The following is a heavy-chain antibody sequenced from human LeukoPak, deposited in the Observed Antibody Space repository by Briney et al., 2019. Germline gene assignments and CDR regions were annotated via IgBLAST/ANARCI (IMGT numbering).Heavy chain of an antibody. V-gene: IGHV3-7*01. J-gene: IGHJ4*02. CDR1: RFTFSSYW. CDR3: ARVGYTYGHGYFDY. Sequence: PGGSLRLSCEASRFTFSSYWMTWVRQAPGKGLEWVANIKQDGSEKNYVDSVKGRFTISRDNAKNSLSLQMNSLRAEDAAVYYCARVGYTYGHGYFDYWGQGTWVTVSS. D-gene: IGHD5-18*01. CDR2: IKQDGSEK.